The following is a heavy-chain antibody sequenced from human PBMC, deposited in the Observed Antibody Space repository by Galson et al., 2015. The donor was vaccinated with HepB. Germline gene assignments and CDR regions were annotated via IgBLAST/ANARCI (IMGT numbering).Heavy chain of an antibody. CDR3: ATVRDNFGSGAYFMMY. V-gene: IGHV1-69*13. CDR1: GGTFSTHG. CDR2: IIPMFETA. D-gene: IGHD3-10*01. Sequence: SVKVSCKASGGTFSTHGISWVRQAPGQGLEWMGGIIPMFETATYAQQIQGRVTITADDSTSTTYMELSSVTAADSAVYYCATVRDNFGSGAYFMMYWGQGTLVSVPS. J-gene: IGHJ4*02.